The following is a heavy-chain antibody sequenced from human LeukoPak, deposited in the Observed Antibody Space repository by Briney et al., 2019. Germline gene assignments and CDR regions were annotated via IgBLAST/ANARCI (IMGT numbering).Heavy chain of an antibody. Sequence: GGSLRLSCAASGFTFSSYSMNWVRQAPGKGLEWVSSISSSSSYIYYADSVKGRFTISRDNAKNSLYLQMNSLRAEDTAVYYCARDLSVQYQLLFWYGMDVWGQGTTVTVSS. CDR2: ISSSSSYI. J-gene: IGHJ6*02. V-gene: IGHV3-21*01. CDR1: GFTFSSYS. D-gene: IGHD2-2*01. CDR3: ARDLSVQYQLLFWYGMDV.